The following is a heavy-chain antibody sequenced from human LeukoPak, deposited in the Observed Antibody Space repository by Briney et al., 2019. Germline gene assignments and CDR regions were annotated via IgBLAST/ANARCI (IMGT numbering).Heavy chain of an antibody. CDR3: ARESMYDYGDGNYFFYYLDV. CDR1: SDSMTYIF. Sequence: SETLSLTCNFSSDSMTYIFWSWIRQPAGKGLEWIGRIYSSGSAHYNPSLKSRVTTSVDTSKNQFSLNLSSVTAADTAVYYCARESMYDYGDGNYFFYYLDVWGQGTTVTISS. D-gene: IGHD4-17*01. J-gene: IGHJ6*03. CDR2: IYSSGSA. V-gene: IGHV4-4*07.